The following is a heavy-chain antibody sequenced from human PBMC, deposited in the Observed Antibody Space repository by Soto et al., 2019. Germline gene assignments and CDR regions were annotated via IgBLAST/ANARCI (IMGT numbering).Heavy chain of an antibody. Sequence: GGSLRLSCAASGFTFNTYEMMWVRQAPGKGLEWVSYISYISNGASTTFYADSVRGRFTISRDDAKSSLYLQLHSLRAEDTAVYYCATSLSGYYYNYWGQGTQVTVS. CDR2: ISYISNGASTT. CDR1: GFTFNTYE. D-gene: IGHD3-22*01. V-gene: IGHV3-48*03. CDR3: ATSLSGYYYNY. J-gene: IGHJ4*02.